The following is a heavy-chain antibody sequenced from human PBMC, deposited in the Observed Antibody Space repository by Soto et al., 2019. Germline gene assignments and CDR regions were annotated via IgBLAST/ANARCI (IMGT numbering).Heavy chain of an antibody. CDR3: ARAGRIAVAGIGWFDP. CDR1: GGSISSYY. CDR2: IYYNGST. V-gene: IGHV4-59*01. D-gene: IGHD6-19*01. J-gene: IGHJ5*02. Sequence: SETLRLTCTVSGGSISSYYWSWIRQPPGKGLEWIGYIYYNGSTNYNPSLKSRVTISVDTSKNQFSLKLSSVTAADTAVYHSARAGRIAVAGIGWFDPWGQGTLLTVS.